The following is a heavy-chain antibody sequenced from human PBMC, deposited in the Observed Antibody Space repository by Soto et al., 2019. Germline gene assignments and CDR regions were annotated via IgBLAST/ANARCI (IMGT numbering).Heavy chain of an antibody. J-gene: IGHJ4*02. CDR1: GFTFSSYA. V-gene: IGHV3-23*01. Sequence: EVQLLESGGGLVQPGGSLRLSCTVSGFTFSSYAMNWVRQAPGKGLEWVSGISGSGGGTYYADSVKGRITISRDNSKNMLYQQMNSLSDEDTAVYYCAKDRDVVVVVAATPCDSWGQGTLVTVSS. D-gene: IGHD2-15*01. CDR2: ISGSGGGT. CDR3: AKDRDVVVVVAATPCDS.